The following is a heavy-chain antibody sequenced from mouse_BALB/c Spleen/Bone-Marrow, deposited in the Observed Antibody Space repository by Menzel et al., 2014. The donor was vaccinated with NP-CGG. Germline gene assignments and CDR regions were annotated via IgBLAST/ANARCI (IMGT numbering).Heavy chain of an antibody. Sequence: EVMLVESGGGLVKPGGSLKLSCAASGFTFSDYYMYWVRQTPEKRLEWVATISDGGSYTYYPDSVKGRFTISKDNAKNNLYLQMSSLKSEDTAMYYCARDHYYGRSFSWLAYWGQGTLVTVSA. V-gene: IGHV5-4*02. CDR1: GFTFSDYY. CDR3: ARDHYYGRSFSWLAY. J-gene: IGHJ3*01. CDR2: ISDGGSYT. D-gene: IGHD1-1*01.